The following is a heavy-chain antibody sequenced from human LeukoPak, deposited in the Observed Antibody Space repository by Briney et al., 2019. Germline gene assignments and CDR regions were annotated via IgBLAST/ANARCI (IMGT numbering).Heavy chain of an antibody. CDR3: ARHGGGAVDPYNWFDP. D-gene: IGHD6-19*01. V-gene: IGHV4-61*08. CDR1: GGSISSGDYH. CDR2: IYYSGST. Sequence: PSQTLSLTCTVSGGSISSGDYHWSWIRQPPGKGLEWIGYIYYSGSTNYNPSLKSRVTISVDTSKNQFSLKLSSVTAADTAVYYCARHGGGAVDPYNWFDPWGQGTLVTVSS. J-gene: IGHJ5*02.